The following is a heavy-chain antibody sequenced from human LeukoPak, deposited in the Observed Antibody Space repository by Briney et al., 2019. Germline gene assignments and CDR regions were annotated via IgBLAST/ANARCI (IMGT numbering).Heavy chain of an antibody. Sequence: SSETLSLTCTVSGGSISSYYWSWIRQPPGKGLEWIGYIYYSGSTNYNPPLKSRVTISVDTSKNQFSLKLSSVTAADTAVYYCARRRGGPIDYWGQGTRVTVSS. CDR3: ARRRGGPIDY. CDR2: IYYSGST. CDR1: GGSISSYY. D-gene: IGHD3-16*01. V-gene: IGHV4-59*08. J-gene: IGHJ4*02.